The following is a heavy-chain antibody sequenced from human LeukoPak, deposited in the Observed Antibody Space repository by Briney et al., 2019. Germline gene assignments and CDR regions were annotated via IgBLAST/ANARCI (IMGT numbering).Heavy chain of an antibody. D-gene: IGHD2-15*01. CDR2: IYSGGST. Sequence: GGSLRLSCAASGFTVSSNYMSWVRQAPGKGLEWVSVIYSGGSTYYADSVKGRFTISRDNSKNTQYLQMNSLRAEDTAVYYCARDRAGYCSGGSCSHNWYFDLWGRGTLVTVSS. V-gene: IGHV3-53*01. CDR1: GFTVSSNY. CDR3: ARDRAGYCSGGSCSHNWYFDL. J-gene: IGHJ2*01.